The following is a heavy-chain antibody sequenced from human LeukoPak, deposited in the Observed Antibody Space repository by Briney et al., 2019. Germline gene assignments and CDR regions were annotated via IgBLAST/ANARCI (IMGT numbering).Heavy chain of an antibody. D-gene: IGHD3-22*01. CDR3: AKMGPYYYDSSGYWNYYYYYMDV. Sequence: QPGRSLRLSCAASGFTFSSYGMHWARQAPGKGLEWVAVIWYDGSNKYYADSVKGRFTISRDNSKNTLYLQMNSLRAEDTAVYYCAKMGPYYYDSSGYWNYYYYYMDVWGKGTTVTVSS. CDR2: IWYDGSNK. V-gene: IGHV3-33*06. J-gene: IGHJ6*03. CDR1: GFTFSSYG.